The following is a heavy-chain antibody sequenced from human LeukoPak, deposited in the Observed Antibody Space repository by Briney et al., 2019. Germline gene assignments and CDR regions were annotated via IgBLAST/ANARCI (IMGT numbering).Heavy chain of an antibody. V-gene: IGHV3-7*01. Sequence: GESLRLSCAASGFTFSSYWMSWVRQAPGKGLEWVANIKQDGSEKYYVDSVKGRFTISRDNAKNSLYLQMNSLRAEDTAVYYCAGRTLLGAFDIWGQGTMVTVSS. J-gene: IGHJ3*02. CDR2: IKQDGSEK. D-gene: IGHD2-2*01. CDR3: AGRTLLGAFDI. CDR1: GFTFSSYW.